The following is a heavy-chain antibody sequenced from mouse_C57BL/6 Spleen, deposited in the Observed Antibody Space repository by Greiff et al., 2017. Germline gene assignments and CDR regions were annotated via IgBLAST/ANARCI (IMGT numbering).Heavy chain of an antibody. V-gene: IGHV1-52*01. CDR2: IDPSDSET. J-gene: IGHJ4*01. CDR3: ARGDGYHYYAMDY. CDR1: GYTFTSYW. Sequence: QVQLQQPGAELVMPGSSVKLSCKASGYTFTSYWMHWVKQRPIQGLEWIGNIDPSDSETHYNQKFKDKATLTVDKSSSTAYMQLSSLTSVDSAVYYCARGDGYHYYAMDYWGQGTSVTVSS. D-gene: IGHD2-3*01.